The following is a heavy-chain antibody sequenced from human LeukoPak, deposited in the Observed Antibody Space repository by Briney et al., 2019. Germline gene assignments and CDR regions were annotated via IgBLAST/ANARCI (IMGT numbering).Heavy chain of an antibody. Sequence: SQTLSLTCAISGDSVSSNSATWNWIRQSPSRGLEWLGRTYYRSKWYNDYAVSVKSRITINPDTSKDQVSLQLKSVTPEDTAVYYCATGWWGGFDYWGQGTLVTVSS. D-gene: IGHD6-19*01. J-gene: IGHJ4*02. CDR1: GDSVSSNSAT. CDR3: ATGWWGGFDY. CDR2: TYYRSKWYN. V-gene: IGHV6-1*01.